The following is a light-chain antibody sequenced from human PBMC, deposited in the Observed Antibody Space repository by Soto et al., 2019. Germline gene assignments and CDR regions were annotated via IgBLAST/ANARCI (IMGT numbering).Light chain of an antibody. V-gene: IGLV2-14*03. CDR1: SSDIGGYNY. Sequence: QPVLAQPASVSGSPGQSITISCTGSSSDIGGYNYASWYQQHPGKAPKLLIYDVTNRPSGVSNRFSGSKSGNTASLTISGLQAEDEADYYCSSYTSSSTLVFGGGTQLTVL. CDR3: SSYTSSSTLV. CDR2: DVT. J-gene: IGLJ2*01.